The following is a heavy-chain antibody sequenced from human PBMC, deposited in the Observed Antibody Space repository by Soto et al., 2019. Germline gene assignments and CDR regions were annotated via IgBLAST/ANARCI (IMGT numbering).Heavy chain of an antibody. CDR1: GFTFSSYA. D-gene: IGHD6-13*01. Sequence: GGSLRLSCAASGFTFSSYAMHWVRQAPGKGLEWVAVISYDGSNKYYADSVKGRFTISRDNSKNTLYLQMNSLRAEDTAVYYCARNGAAAGTSLYYYYGMDVWGQGTTVTVSS. J-gene: IGHJ6*02. CDR2: ISYDGSNK. CDR3: ARNGAAAGTSLYYYYGMDV. V-gene: IGHV3-30-3*01.